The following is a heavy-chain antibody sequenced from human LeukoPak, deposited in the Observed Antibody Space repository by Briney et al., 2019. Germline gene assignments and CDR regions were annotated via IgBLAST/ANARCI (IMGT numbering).Heavy chain of an antibody. CDR2: IPYDGSNK. J-gene: IGHJ3*02. CDR1: GFTFSTYG. Sequence: GGSLRLSCAAAGFTFSTYGMHWIRQAPGKGLEWVAFIPYDGSNKYYADSLKGQFTISRDNSKNALYLQMNSLRAEDAAVYYCAKGSLVGGTSRAFDMWGQGTMVTVSS. CDR3: AKGSLVGGTSRAFDM. D-gene: IGHD1-26*01. V-gene: IGHV3-30*02.